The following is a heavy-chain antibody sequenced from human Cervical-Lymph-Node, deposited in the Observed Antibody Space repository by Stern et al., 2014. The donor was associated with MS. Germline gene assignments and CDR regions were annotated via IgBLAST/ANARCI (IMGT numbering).Heavy chain of an antibody. CDR3: ETVTPSRHGCHHAMDV. D-gene: IGHD5-24*01. CDR2: IIPLCGTQ. CDR1: GGTFRNYV. J-gene: IGHJ6*02. V-gene: IGHV1-69*01. Sequence: VQLVESGAEVKKPGSSVNLSCQASGGTFRNYVFNWVRQAPAQGLEWLAGIIPLCGTQNYAQKLKGRVTIGADAPTTTVYMEVNSLTPEDTAVYYCETVTPSRHGCHHAMDVWGQGTTVIVSS.